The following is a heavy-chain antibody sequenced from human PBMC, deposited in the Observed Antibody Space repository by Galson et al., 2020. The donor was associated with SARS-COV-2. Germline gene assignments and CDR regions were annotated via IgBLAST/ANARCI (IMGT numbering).Heavy chain of an antibody. CDR2: MFYPGIT. CDR1: GASPSTTSSY. D-gene: IGHD3-16*01. J-gene: IGHJ4*02. V-gene: IGHV4-39*07. Sequence: KPSETLSLTCTVSGASPSTTSSYWGWIRHPPGKGLDWIARMFYPGITYYNPSLQTRVTISMDTSKNQFSLKLTSVTAADTSVYYCSRGPWIAGNYDYEHYFDNGGQGALVTFSS. CDR3: SRGPWIAGNYDYEHYFDN.